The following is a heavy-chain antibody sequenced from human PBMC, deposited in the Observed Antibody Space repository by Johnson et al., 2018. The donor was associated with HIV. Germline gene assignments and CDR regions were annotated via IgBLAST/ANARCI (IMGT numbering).Heavy chain of an antibody. CDR2: ISYDGSKK. V-gene: IGHV3-30*04. CDR1: GFTFSSYA. J-gene: IGHJ3*02. Sequence: QVQLVESGGGVVQPGRSLRLSCAASGFTFSSYAMYWVRQAPGKGLEWVAVISYDGSKKYYADTVKGRFTISRDNSKNTLYLQMSSLRAEDTAVYYCARDYLTHDAFDIWGQGTMVTVSS. CDR3: ARDYLTHDAFDI. D-gene: IGHD1-14*01.